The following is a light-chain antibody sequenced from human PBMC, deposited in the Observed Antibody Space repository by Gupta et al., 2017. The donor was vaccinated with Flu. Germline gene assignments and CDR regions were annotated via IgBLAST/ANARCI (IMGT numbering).Light chain of an antibody. CDR2: EVS. Sequence: QSALTQPPSASGSPGQSIPISCTGTSSDVGGHNFVSWYQQHPGKAPKLIIFEVSERPSGVPDRFSGSKSGNTASLTVSGLQADDEGDYYCSSYATSNNLIFGGGTKLTVL. V-gene: IGLV2-8*01. CDR1: SSDVGGHNF. J-gene: IGLJ2*01. CDR3: SSYATSNNLI.